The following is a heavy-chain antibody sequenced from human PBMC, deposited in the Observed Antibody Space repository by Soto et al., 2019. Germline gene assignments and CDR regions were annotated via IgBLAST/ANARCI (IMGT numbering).Heavy chain of an antibody. J-gene: IGHJ4*02. CDR3: TTDREYYDILTGYYRFGNY. D-gene: IGHD3-9*01. CDR1: GFTFSNAW. Sequence: NPGGSLSLSCAASGFTFSNAWMSWVRQAPGKGLEWVGRIKGKTDGGTTDYAAPVKGRFTISRDDSKNTLYLQMNSLKTEDTAVYYCTTDREYYDILTGYYRFGNYWXQGTLVTVSS. V-gene: IGHV3-15*01. CDR2: IKGKTDGGTT.